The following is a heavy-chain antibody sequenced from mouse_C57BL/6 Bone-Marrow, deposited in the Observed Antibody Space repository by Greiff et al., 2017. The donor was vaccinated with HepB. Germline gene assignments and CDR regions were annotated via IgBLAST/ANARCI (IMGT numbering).Heavy chain of an antibody. CDR1: GFNIKDDY. J-gene: IGHJ1*03. V-gene: IGHV14-4*01. CDR3: TTKSPGYFDV. CDR2: IDPENGDT. Sequence: DVQLQESGAELVRPGASVKLSCTASGFNIKDDYMHWVKQRPEQGLEWIGWIDPENGDTEYASKFQGKATITADTSSNTAYLQLSSLTSEDTAVYYCTTKSPGYFDVWGTGTTVTVSS.